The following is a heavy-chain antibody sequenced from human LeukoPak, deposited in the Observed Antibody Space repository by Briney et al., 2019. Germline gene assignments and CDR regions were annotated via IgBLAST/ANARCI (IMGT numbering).Heavy chain of an antibody. Sequence: GGSLRLSCAPSVYTLTTYALTGVRQAPRGGLEWVSAIRASDGSTFYADSVKGRFTISRDSSKNTLYLQMNDLRDEDTAVYYCAKLTTGWFEDFWGQGTLVTVSS. D-gene: IGHD6-19*01. CDR3: AKLTTGWFEDF. CDR1: VYTLTTYA. V-gene: IGHV3-23*01. CDR2: IRASDGST. J-gene: IGHJ4*02.